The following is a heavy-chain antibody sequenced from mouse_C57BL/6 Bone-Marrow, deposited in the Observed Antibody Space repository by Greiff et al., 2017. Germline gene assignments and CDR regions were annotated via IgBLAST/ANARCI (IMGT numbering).Heavy chain of an antibody. CDR1: GFSLSTSGMC. Sequence: QVTLKVSGPGILQSSQTLSLTCSFSGFSLSTSGMCVSWIRQPSGKGLEWLAHIYWDDDKRYNPSLKSRLTISKNTSRNQVFLTITSVDTADTATYDGAGIYDGRCWYFDVWGTGTTVTVTA. D-gene: IGHD2-3*01. CDR3: AGIYDGRCWYFDV. CDR2: IYWDDDK. V-gene: IGHV8-12*01. J-gene: IGHJ1*03.